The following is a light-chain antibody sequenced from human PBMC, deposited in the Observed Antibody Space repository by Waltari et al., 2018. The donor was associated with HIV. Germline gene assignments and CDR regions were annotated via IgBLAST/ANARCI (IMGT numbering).Light chain of an antibody. CDR2: DGI. CDR3: CSYAGSSNWV. Sequence: QSALTQPASVSGSPGQSITISCTGSISDVGSYNLVSWYQQHPGKAPKLMIYDGIKRPSWVSNRVSGSKSGNTASLTISGLQAEDEADYYCCSYAGSSNWVFGGGTKLTVL. CDR1: ISDVGSYNL. J-gene: IGLJ3*02. V-gene: IGLV2-23*01.